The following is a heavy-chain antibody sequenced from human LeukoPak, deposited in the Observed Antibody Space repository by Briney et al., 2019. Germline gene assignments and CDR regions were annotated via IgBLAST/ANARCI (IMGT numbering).Heavy chain of an antibody. CDR3: AKGQLYYDILTGAFDFDY. CDR2: ISWDGGNT. CDR1: GFTFDDYA. V-gene: IGHV3-43D*03. Sequence: GGSLRLSCAASGFTFDDYAMHWVRQAPGNGLEWASLISWDGGNTYYADSVNGRFTISRDNSKNSLYLQMNSLRAEDTALYYCAKGQLYYDILTGAFDFDYWGEGTLVTVSS. D-gene: IGHD3-9*01. J-gene: IGHJ4*02.